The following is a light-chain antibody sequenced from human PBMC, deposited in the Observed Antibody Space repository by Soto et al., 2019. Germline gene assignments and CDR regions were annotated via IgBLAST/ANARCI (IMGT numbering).Light chain of an antibody. J-gene: IGKJ1*01. Sequence: EIVLTQSPATLSLSPGERATLSCLASQSVGSYLAWYQQKPGQAPRLLIYDASNRATGIPARFSGSGSGIDFTLTISSLDPEDFAVYYCQQPNNWPETFGQGTKVDNK. CDR2: DAS. CDR3: QQPNNWPET. CDR1: QSVGSY. V-gene: IGKV3-11*01.